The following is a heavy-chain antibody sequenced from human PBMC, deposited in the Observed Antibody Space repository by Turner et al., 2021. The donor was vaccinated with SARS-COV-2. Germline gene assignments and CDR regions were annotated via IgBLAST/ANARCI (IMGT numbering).Heavy chain of an antibody. CDR3: AKGGGPYCSGGSCYPGSFDY. J-gene: IGHJ4*02. D-gene: IGHD2-15*01. CDR2: ISYDGSNE. CDR1: GFTFSSYG. Sequence: QVQLEESGGGVVQPGRSLRLPCAASGFTFSSYGMHWVRQAPGKGLEWVAVISYDGSNEYYGDSVKGRFTISRDNSKNTLYLQMNSLRAEDTAVYYCAKGGGPYCSGGSCYPGSFDYWGQGTLVTVSS. V-gene: IGHV3-30*18.